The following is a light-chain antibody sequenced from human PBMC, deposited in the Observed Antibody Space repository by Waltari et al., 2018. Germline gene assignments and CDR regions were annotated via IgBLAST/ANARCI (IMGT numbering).Light chain of an antibody. CDR2: EAR. CDR3: SSYTSSSTDVV. V-gene: IGLV2-14*01. Sequence: HSTLTQLASVSGSPGHSLTISFTATRRDARVYNYASRYHQHPGNAPKLMIYEARNRPSGVSNRFSGSKSGNTASLTISGLQAEDEADYYCSSYTSSSTDVVFGGGTKLTVL. J-gene: IGLJ2*01. CDR1: RRDARVYNY.